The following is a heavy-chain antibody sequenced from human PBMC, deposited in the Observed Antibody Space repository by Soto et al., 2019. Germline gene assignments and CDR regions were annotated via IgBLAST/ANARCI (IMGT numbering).Heavy chain of an antibody. D-gene: IGHD3-10*01. Sequence: ASVKVSCKASGYTFTSYAMHWVRQAPGQRLEWMGWINAGNGNTKYSQKFQGRVTITRDTSASTAYMELRSLRPDDTAVYYCARDGPMDRAFDIWGQGTMVTVSS. V-gene: IGHV1-3*01. CDR1: GYTFTSYA. J-gene: IGHJ3*02. CDR2: INAGNGNT. CDR3: ARDGPMDRAFDI.